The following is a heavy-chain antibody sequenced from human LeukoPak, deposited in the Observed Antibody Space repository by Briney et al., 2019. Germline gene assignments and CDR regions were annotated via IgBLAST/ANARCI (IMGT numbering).Heavy chain of an antibody. D-gene: IGHD1-14*01. CDR3: ARGPRNDR. J-gene: IGHJ5*02. V-gene: IGHV1-8*01. CDR2: VHPSCNT. CDR1: GYPFTTWE. Sequence: ASVAVSYKPSGYPFTTWEINWVRQAAGQGREWMGWVHPSCNTAYAQNFQGRVTMTRDTSISTAYMELSGLRSDDTAVYFCARGPRNDRWGQVTLVTVSS.